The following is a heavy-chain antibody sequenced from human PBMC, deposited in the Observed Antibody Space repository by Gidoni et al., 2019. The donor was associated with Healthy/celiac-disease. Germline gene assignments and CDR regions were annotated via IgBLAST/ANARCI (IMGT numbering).Heavy chain of an antibody. J-gene: IGHJ4*02. CDR2: MFSNDEK. V-gene: IGHV2-26*01. D-gene: IGHD7-27*01. CDR1: GFSLSNARMG. Sequence: QVTLKESGPVLVKPTETLTLTCTVSGFSLSNARMGVSWIRQPPGKALEWLAHMFSNDEKSYSTSLKSRLTISKDTSKSQVVLTMTNMDPVDTATYYCARVQSYWGFFDYWGQGTLVTVSS. CDR3: ARVQSYWGFFDY.